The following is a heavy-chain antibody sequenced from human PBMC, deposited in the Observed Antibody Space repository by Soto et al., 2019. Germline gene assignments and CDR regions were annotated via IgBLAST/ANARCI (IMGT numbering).Heavy chain of an antibody. CDR2: IYYSGST. J-gene: IGHJ4*02. V-gene: IGHV4-39*01. Sequence: SETLSLTCTVSGGSISSSSYYWGWIRQPPGKGLEWIGSIYYSGSTYYNPSLKSRVTISVDTSKNQFSLKLSSVTAADTAVYYCARHAHDSSGYDYWGQGTLVTVSS. D-gene: IGHD3-22*01. CDR1: GGSISSSSYY. CDR3: ARHAHDSSGYDY.